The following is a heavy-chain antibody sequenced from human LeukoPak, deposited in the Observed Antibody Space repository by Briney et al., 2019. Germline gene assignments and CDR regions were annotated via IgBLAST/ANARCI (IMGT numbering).Heavy chain of an antibody. D-gene: IGHD3-10*01. CDR1: GYTFTSYY. J-gene: IGHJ6*03. V-gene: IGHV1-46*01. CDR3: AFLKGVRGVFYYMDV. CDR2: INPSGGST. Sequence: ASVKVSCKASGYTFTSYYMHWVRQAPGQGLEWMGIINPSGGSTSYAQKFQGRVTITTDESTSTAYMELSSLRSEDTAVYYCAFLKGVRGVFYYMDVWGKGTTVTVSS.